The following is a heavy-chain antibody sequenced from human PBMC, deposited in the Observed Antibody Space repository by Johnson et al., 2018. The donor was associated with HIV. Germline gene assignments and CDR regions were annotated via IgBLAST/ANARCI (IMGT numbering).Heavy chain of an antibody. D-gene: IGHD3-22*01. V-gene: IGHV3-20*04. CDR2: ITWNGGST. Sequence: VQLVESGGGVVQPGRSLRLSCAASGFTVDDYGMSWVRQAPWKGLEWVSGITWNGGSTGYADSVKGRFTISRDNSKNTLYLQMNSLRAEDTAMYYCARGFSSGYNDAFDIWGQGTKVTVSS. J-gene: IGHJ3*02. CDR3: ARGFSSGYNDAFDI. CDR1: GFTVDDYG.